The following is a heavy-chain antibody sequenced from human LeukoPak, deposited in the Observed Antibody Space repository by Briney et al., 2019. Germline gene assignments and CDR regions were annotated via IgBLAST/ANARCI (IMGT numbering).Heavy chain of an antibody. CDR1: GFTFSSHW. Sequence: LAGGSLRLSCAASGFTFSSHWMSWVRQAPGTGLEWVANINQDGSEQYYVDSVKGRFTVSRDNAKNSLYLQMNSLRAEDTAVYYCARIRILVSLDYWGQGTLVTVSS. CDR3: ARIRILVSLDY. CDR2: INQDGSEQ. J-gene: IGHJ4*02. D-gene: IGHD2-8*02. V-gene: IGHV3-7*01.